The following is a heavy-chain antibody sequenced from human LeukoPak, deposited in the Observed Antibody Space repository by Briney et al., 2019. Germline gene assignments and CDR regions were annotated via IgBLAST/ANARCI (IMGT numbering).Heavy chain of an antibody. CDR3: ATHIVPMVYALAA. CDR2: IYQTGST. J-gene: IGHJ5*02. CDR1: GGSISSTVW. Sequence: SGTLSLTCDVSGGSISSTVWWSWVRQPPGKGLEWIGEIYQTGSTNYNPSLKSRVTISVDKSKNQFSLTLSSVTAADTAVYYCATHIVPMVYALAAWGQGTLVTGSS. V-gene: IGHV4-4*02. D-gene: IGHD2-8*01.